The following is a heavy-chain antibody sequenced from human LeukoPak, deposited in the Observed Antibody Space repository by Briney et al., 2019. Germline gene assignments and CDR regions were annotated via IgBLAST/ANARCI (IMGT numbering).Heavy chain of an antibody. Sequence: GGSLRLSCAASGFTFSSYSMNWVRQAPGKGLEWVSYISSSSSTIYYADSVKGRFTISRDNSKNTLYLQMNSLRAEDTAVYYCAKDSILGLHYWGQGTLVTVSS. V-gene: IGHV3-48*01. CDR2: ISSSSSTI. CDR1: GFTFSSYS. D-gene: IGHD3-3*01. J-gene: IGHJ4*02. CDR3: AKDSILGLHY.